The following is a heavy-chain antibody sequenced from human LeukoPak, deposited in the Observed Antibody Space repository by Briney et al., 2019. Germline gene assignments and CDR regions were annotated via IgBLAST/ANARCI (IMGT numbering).Heavy chain of an antibody. CDR3: TRAKESRDY. J-gene: IGHJ4*02. CDR2: IRSKAYGGTT. Sequence: PGRSLRLSCTASGFTFGDYARSWVRQAPGKGLEWVGFIRSKAYGGTTEYAASVKGRFTISRDDSKSIAYLQMNSLKTEDTAVYYCTRAKESRDYWGQGTLVTVSS. CDR1: GFTFGDYA. V-gene: IGHV3-49*04.